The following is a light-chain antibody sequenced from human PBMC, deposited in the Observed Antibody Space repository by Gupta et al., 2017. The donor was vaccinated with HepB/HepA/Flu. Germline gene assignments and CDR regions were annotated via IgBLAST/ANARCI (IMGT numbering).Light chain of an antibody. CDR1: QSINNF. V-gene: IGKV1-39*01. CDR2: TAC. Sequence: DIQMTQSPSSLSASVGDSVTITCRARQSINNFLNWYEQKLGKAPKLLIYTACSLQSGISSRFSGSGSGTDFTLTISSLQPEDFATYYCQQDDNYSRTFGRGTKVEIK. J-gene: IGKJ4*01. CDR3: QQDDNYSRT.